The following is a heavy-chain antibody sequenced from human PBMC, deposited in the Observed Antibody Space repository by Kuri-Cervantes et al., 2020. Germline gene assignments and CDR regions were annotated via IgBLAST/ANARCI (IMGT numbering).Heavy chain of an antibody. V-gene: IGHV1-58*01. CDR2: IVVGSGNT. Sequence: SVKVSCKASGFTFTSSAVQWVRQARGQRLEWIGWIVVGSGNTNYAQKFQERVTITRDMSTSTAYMELSSLRSEDTAVYYCAPDPIGDYYDSSGYGPIGYWGQGTLVTVSS. CDR3: APDPIGDYYDSSGYGPIGY. D-gene: IGHD3-22*01. J-gene: IGHJ4*02. CDR1: GFTFTSSA.